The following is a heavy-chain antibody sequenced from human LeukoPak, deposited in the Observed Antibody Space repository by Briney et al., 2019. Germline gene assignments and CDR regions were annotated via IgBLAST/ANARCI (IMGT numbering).Heavy chain of an antibody. CDR3: ARVNTTGRNLFMRY. Sequence: ASVKVSCKASGYTFTGYYMHWVRQGPRPGIEWVGWSNPNSGGTNYAQKFQGRVTMTRDTSISTAYMELSRLRSDDTAVYYCARVNTTGRNLFMRYWGQGTLVTVSS. V-gene: IGHV1-2*02. CDR2: SNPNSGGT. J-gene: IGHJ4*02. D-gene: IGHD1-1*01. CDR1: GYTFTGYY.